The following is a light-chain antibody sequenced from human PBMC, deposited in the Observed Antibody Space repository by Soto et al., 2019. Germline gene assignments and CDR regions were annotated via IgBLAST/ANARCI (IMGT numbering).Light chain of an antibody. V-gene: IGLV2-14*01. CDR3: SSYTSSSTPLV. CDR1: SSDVGGYNY. CDR2: DVT. J-gene: IGLJ3*02. Sequence: QSALTQPDSVSGSPGQSITISCTGTSSDVGGYNYVSWYQQHPGKAPKLMIYDVTNRPSGVSNRFSGSKSGNTASLTISGLPAEDEADYYCSSYTSSSTPLVVVGGTKVTVL.